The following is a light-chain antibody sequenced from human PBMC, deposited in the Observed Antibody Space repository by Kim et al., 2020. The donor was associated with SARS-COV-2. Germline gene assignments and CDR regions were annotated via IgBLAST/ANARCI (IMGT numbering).Light chain of an antibody. CDR1: SGDVGGYKF. CDR2: DGS. J-gene: IGLJ3*02. V-gene: IGLV2-23*01. Sequence: GQSITISGTGTSGDVGGYKFVSWHQQHPGKPPKLIIFDGSERPSGVSNRFSGSKSGNTASLTISGLQAEDEADYYCCSYAGRTTWVFGGGTQLTVL. CDR3: CSYAGRTTWV.